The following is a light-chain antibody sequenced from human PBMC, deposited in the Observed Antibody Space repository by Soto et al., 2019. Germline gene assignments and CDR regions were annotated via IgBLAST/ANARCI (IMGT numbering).Light chain of an antibody. Sequence: EILLTQSPCTLALSPGERATLSCRASQSVSNNYLAWYQQKPGHAPSLLIHGASNRATGIPDRLSGSGSGTGFTLTISRLDPEDFAVYYCQQYGSSGTFGQGTKVDIK. CDR3: QQYGSSGT. CDR1: QSVSNNY. J-gene: IGKJ1*01. CDR2: GAS. V-gene: IGKV3-20*01.